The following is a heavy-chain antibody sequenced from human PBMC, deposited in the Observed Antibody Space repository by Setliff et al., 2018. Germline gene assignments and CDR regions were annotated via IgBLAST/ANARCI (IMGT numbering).Heavy chain of an antibody. Sequence: ASVKVSCKASGDSFNNYAISWVRQAPGQGLEWMGGIIPMFGTPAYAKKFQDRVTITTDESTSTAYMELDSLRSEDTAAYYCARSPAVLGIVYLDPWGQGTLVTVSS. D-gene: IGHD2-15*01. J-gene: IGHJ5*02. CDR1: GDSFNNYA. V-gene: IGHV1-69*05. CDR2: IIPMFGTP. CDR3: ARSPAVLGIVYLDP.